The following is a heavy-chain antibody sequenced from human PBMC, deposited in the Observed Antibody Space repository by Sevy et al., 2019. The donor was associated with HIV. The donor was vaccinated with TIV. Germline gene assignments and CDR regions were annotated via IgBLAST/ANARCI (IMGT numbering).Heavy chain of an antibody. J-gene: IGHJ4*02. CDR3: TTAHQWFGNLRLD. D-gene: IGHD3-10*01. Sequence: GGSLRLSCAASGFTFSKAWMNWVRQAPGKGPEWVGRIKSKTDGGTTDFAAFVKGRLKISRDDSNDTLFLQMDNLEVEDTAVYYCTTAHQWFGNLRLDWGQGTLVTVSS. V-gene: IGHV3-15*01. CDR1: GFTFSKAW. CDR2: IKSKTDGGTT.